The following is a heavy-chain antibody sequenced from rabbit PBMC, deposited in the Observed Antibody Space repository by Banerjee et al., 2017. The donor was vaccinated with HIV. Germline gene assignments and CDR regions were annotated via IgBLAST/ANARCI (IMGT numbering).Heavy chain of an antibody. Sequence: QEQLEESGGDLVKPEGSLTLTCTASGFTLSSSYWICWVRQAPGKGLEWIACIYAGSSGITYYASWAKGRFTISKTSSTTVTLQMTSLTAADTATYFCARDLAGVIGWNFNLWGPGTLVTVS. CDR1: GFTLSSSYW. J-gene: IGHJ4*01. CDR3: ARDLAGVIGWNFNL. D-gene: IGHD4-1*01. V-gene: IGHV1S45*01. CDR2: IYAGSSGIT.